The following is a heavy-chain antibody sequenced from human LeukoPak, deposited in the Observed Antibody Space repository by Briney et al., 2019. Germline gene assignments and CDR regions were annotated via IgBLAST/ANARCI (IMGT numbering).Heavy chain of an antibody. CDR1: GGSISNYY. D-gene: IGHD6-13*01. V-gene: IGHV4-59*08. CDR3: ARQEYSSSGDFDY. Sequence: SDTLSLTCTVSGGSISNYYWSWVRQPPGKGLEWIGYIYHGGSTNYNPSLKSRVTISVDTSKNQFSLKLSSVTAADTAVYYCARQEYSSSGDFDYWGQGTLVTVSS. J-gene: IGHJ4*02. CDR2: IYHGGST.